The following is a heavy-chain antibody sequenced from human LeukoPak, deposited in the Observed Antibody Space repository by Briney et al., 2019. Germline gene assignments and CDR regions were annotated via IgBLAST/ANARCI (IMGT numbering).Heavy chain of an antibody. J-gene: IGHJ4*02. Sequence: GASVKVSCKASGGTFSSYAISWVRQAPGQGLEWMGRIIPILGITNYAQKFQGRVTITADKSTSTAYMELSSLRSEDTAVYYCARDQSGEFDYWGQGTLVTVSS. D-gene: IGHD7-27*01. CDR2: IIPILGIT. CDR3: ARDQSGEFDY. V-gene: IGHV1-69*04. CDR1: GGTFSSYA.